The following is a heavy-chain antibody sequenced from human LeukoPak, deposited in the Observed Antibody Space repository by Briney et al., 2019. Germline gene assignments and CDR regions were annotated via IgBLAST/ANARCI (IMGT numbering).Heavy chain of an antibody. Sequence: GGSLRLSCAASGFTFSSYGMHWVRQAPGKGLEWVAFIRYDGSNKYYADSVKGRFTISRDNSKNTLYLQMNSLRAEDTAVYYCAKSGGIQLWFIGYWGQGTLVTVSS. CDR1: GFTFSSYG. D-gene: IGHD5-18*01. CDR3: AKSGGIQLWFIGY. CDR2: IRYDGSNK. V-gene: IGHV3-30*02. J-gene: IGHJ4*02.